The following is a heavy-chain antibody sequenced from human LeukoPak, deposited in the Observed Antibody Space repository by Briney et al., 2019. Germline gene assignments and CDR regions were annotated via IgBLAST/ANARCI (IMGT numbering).Heavy chain of an antibody. CDR1: GFTFSSFA. Sequence: GGSLRLSCAASGFTFSSFAMSWVRQAPGKGLEWVSAISGSGGSTYYADSVKGRFTISRDNSKNTLSLQMNSLRAEDTAIYYCARLPTVTRNFDYWGQGTLVTVSS. V-gene: IGHV3-23*01. D-gene: IGHD4-17*01. J-gene: IGHJ4*02. CDR3: ARLPTVTRNFDY. CDR2: ISGSGGST.